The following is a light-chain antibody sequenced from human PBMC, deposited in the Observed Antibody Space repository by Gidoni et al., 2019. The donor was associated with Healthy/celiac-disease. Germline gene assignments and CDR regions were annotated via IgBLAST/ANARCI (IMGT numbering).Light chain of an antibody. J-gene: IGKJ2*01. CDR2: AAS. CDR3: QQSYSTPHT. Sequence: DIQMTQSPSSLSASVGDRVTITCRASQSISSYLNWYQQKPGKAPKLLIYAASSLQSGVPSRFSCSGSGTDFTLTISSLQPEDFATYYCQQSYSTPHTFXQXTKLEIK. CDR1: QSISSY. V-gene: IGKV1-39*01.